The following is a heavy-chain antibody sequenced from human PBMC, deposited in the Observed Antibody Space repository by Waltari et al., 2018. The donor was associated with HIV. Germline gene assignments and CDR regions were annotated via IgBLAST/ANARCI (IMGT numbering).Heavy chain of an antibody. CDR2: INTDGTYT. J-gene: IGHJ4*02. CDR1: GFSFTSSW. V-gene: IGHV3-74*01. Sequence: VRLAEPGGGVVQPGGSPRLSCAASGFSFTSSWLHWVRQVPGKRPEWVSRINTDGTYTNYADAVRGRFSNSRDNAKNTLYLQMNSLKVEDTAVYFCAVPRCNRANCHFASWGQGTLVTVSS. CDR3: AVPRCNRANCHFAS. D-gene: IGHD1-1*01.